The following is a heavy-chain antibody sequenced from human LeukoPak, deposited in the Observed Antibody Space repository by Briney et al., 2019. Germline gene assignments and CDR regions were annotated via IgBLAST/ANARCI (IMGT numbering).Heavy chain of an antibody. Sequence: GGSLRLSCAASGFTFSSYAMHWVRQAPGKGLEWVAVISYDGSNKYYADSVKGRFTISRDNSKNTLYLQMNSLRAEDTAVYYCAKDFDEITMIVVVTGGDYWGQGTLVTVSS. CDR2: ISYDGSNK. J-gene: IGHJ4*02. D-gene: IGHD3-22*01. V-gene: IGHV3-30*04. CDR3: AKDFDEITMIVVVTGGDY. CDR1: GFTFSSYA.